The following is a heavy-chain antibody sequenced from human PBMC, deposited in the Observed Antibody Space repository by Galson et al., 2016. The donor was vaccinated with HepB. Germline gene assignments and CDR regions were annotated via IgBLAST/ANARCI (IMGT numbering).Heavy chain of an antibody. CDR2: IKQDGNEK. D-gene: IGHD3-10*01. V-gene: IGHV3-7*03. Sequence: SLRLSCAASGFSVSSNYMSWVRQAPGKGLEWVANIKQDGNEKYYVDSVKGRFAISRDNAKNSMYLQMNSLRAEDTAVYYCARKGGIYSPWGYWRQGTLVTVSS. CDR3: ARKGGIYSPWGY. J-gene: IGHJ4*02. CDR1: GFSVSSNY.